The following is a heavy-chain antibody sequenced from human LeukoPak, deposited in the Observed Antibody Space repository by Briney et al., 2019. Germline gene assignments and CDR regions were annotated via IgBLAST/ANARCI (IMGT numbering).Heavy chain of an antibody. CDR2: IYHSGST. J-gene: IGHJ6*03. CDR1: GGSISSSNW. CDR3: ARDRFPIAAAGVYYYYYMDV. V-gene: IGHV4-4*02. D-gene: IGHD6-13*01. Sequence: SETLSLTCAVSGGSISSSNWWSWVRQPPGKGLEWIGEIYHSGSTYYNPSLKSRVTMSVDTSKNQFSLKLSSVTAADTAVYYCARDRFPIAAAGVYYYYYMDVWGKGTTVTVSS.